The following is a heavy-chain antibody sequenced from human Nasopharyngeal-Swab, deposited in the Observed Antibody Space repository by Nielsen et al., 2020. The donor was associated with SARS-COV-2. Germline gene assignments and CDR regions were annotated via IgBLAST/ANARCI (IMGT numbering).Heavy chain of an antibody. J-gene: IGHJ4*02. V-gene: IGHV3-30*03. D-gene: IGHD1-26*01. CDR3: AREGIVEATDLSFDY. CDR2: ISYDGSNK. CDR1: GFTFSSYG. Sequence: GGSLRLSCAASGFTFSSYGMHWVRQAPGKGLEWVAVISYDGSNKYYADSVKGRFTISRDNSKNTLYLQMNSLRAEDTAVYYCAREGIVEATDLSFDYWGQGTLVTVSS.